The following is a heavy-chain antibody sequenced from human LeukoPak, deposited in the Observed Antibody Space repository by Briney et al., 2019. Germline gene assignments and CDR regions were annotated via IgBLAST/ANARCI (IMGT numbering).Heavy chain of an antibody. CDR1: GGSISNSYY. Sequence: QASETLSLTCTVSGGSISNSYYWGWIRQPPGKGLEWIGRIYYSGSTYYNPSLKSRVTIFVDTSKNQFSLKLSSVTAADTAVYFCARLRYNWILPGPDAFDIWGQGTKVTVSS. CDR3: ARLRYNWILPGPDAFDI. CDR2: IYYSGST. D-gene: IGHD1-1*01. J-gene: IGHJ3*02. V-gene: IGHV4-39*01.